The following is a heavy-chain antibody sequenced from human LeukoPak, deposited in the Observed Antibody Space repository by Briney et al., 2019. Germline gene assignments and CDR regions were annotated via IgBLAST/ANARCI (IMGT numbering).Heavy chain of an antibody. D-gene: IGHD3-22*01. V-gene: IGHV1-2*06. Sequence: ASVKVSCKASGYTSTGYYMHWVRQAPGQGLEWMGRINPNSGGTNYAQKFQGRVTMTRDTSISTAYMELSRLRSDDTAVYYCARLTLRSESGYQTFDIWGQGTMVTVSS. J-gene: IGHJ3*02. CDR2: INPNSGGT. CDR1: GYTSTGYY. CDR3: ARLTLRSESGYQTFDI.